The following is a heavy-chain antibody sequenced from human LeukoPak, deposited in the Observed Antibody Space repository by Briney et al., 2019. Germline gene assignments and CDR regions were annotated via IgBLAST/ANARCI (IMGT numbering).Heavy chain of an antibody. D-gene: IGHD5-12*01. V-gene: IGHV3-23*01. Sequence: GGSLRLSCAASGFTFSSYAMSWVRQAPGKGLEWVSAISGSGGSTYYADSVKGRFTISRDNAKNSLYLQMNSLRAEDTAVYYCARDRDIVATAGDYWGQGTLVTVSS. CDR3: ARDRDIVATAGDY. CDR1: GFTFSSYA. J-gene: IGHJ4*02. CDR2: ISGSGGST.